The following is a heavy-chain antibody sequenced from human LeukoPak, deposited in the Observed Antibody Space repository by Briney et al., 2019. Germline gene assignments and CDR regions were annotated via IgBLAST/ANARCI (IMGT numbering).Heavy chain of an antibody. CDR3: ARGGAARLHFQN. CDR2: IYHSGST. D-gene: IGHD6-6*01. V-gene: IGHV4-59*01. CDR1: VSSISTYY. J-gene: IGHJ1*01. Sequence: SVTLSLTCTVPVSSISTYYRNWIREPPGKGLEWIGYIYHSGSTNYNPSLQSRVTISVDTSKNQFSLNLNSVTAADTAVYYCARGGAARLHFQNWGQGTLVTVSS.